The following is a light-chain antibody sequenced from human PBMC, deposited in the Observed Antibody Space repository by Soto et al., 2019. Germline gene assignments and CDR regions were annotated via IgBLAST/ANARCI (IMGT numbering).Light chain of an antibody. J-gene: IGLJ2*01. CDR1: SSDVGANNDY. V-gene: IGLV2-8*01. CDR2: EVS. Sequence: QSAPTQPPSASGSPGQSVTISCTGTSSDVGANNDYVSWYQQHPGKAPKLMIYEVSKRPPGVPDRFSGSKSGNTASLTVSGLQADDEADYYCSSYAGSNILLFGGGTQLTVL. CDR3: SSYAGSNILL.